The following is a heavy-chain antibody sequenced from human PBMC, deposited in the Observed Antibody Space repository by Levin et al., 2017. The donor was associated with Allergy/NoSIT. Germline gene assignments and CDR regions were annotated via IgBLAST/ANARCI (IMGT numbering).Heavy chain of an antibody. D-gene: IGHD3-10*01. V-gene: IGHV3-66*02. Sequence: PGGSLRLSCAASGFTVSSNYMSWVRQAPGKGLEWVSVIYSGGSTYYADSVKGRFTISRDNSKNTLYLQMNSLRAEDTAVYYCARVIWFGTQSQTTNDYWGQGTLVTVSS. J-gene: IGHJ4*02. CDR2: IYSGGST. CDR1: GFTVSSNY. CDR3: ARVIWFGTQSQTTNDY.